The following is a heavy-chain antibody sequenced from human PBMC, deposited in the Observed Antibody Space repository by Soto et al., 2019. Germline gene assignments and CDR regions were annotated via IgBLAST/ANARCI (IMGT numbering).Heavy chain of an antibody. Sequence: GGSLRLSCAASGFTFSSYGMTWVRQAPGKGLEWVAVVHYDGTKKYYADSVRGRFTISRDNSEDILYLQMNSLRPDDTAVYFCARETSYDFWSGPQTMDVWGQGTTVTAP. CDR3: ARETSYDFWSGPQTMDV. CDR1: GFTFSSYG. CDR2: VHYDGTKK. D-gene: IGHD3-3*01. V-gene: IGHV3-33*08. J-gene: IGHJ6*02.